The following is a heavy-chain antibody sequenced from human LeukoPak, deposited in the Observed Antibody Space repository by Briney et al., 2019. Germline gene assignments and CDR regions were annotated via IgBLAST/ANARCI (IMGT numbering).Heavy chain of an antibody. D-gene: IGHD5-18*01. V-gene: IGHV4-61*02. Sequence: PSETLSLTCSVSGGSITSNSFYWSWVRQPAGKGLEWIGRIYYTGSTNYNPSLKSRVTLSVDTSKNQFSLRLTSVTAADTAVYYCARVGYSYGSAYFDYWGQGTLVTVSS. CDR1: GGSITSNSFY. J-gene: IGHJ4*02. CDR2: IYYTGST. CDR3: ARVGYSYGSAYFDY.